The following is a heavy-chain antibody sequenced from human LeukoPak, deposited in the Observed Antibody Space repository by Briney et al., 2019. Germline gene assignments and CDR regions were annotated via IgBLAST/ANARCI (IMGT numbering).Heavy chain of an antibody. D-gene: IGHD6-6*01. J-gene: IGHJ3*02. CDR2: ISGSGGST. CDR3: AKTPHEYSSLGYAFEI. V-gene: IGHV3-23*01. CDR1: GFTFSSYA. Sequence: GGSLRLSCAASGFTFSSYAMSWVCQAPGKGLEWVSAISGSGGSTYYADSVKGRFTISRDNSKNTLYLQMNSLRAEDTAVYYCAKTPHEYSSLGYAFEIWGQGTMVTVSS.